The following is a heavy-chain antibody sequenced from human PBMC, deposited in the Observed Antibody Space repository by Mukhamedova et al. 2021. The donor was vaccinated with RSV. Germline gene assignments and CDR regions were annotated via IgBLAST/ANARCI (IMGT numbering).Heavy chain of an antibody. J-gene: IGHJ4*02. CDR2: DWDDDK. Sequence: DWDDDKYYSTSLKTRLTISKDTSKNQVVLTMTNMDPVDTATYYCARIRSGTIYFDYWGQGTLVTVSS. CDR3: ARIRSGTIYFDY. D-gene: IGHD3-3*01. V-gene: IGHV2-70*01.